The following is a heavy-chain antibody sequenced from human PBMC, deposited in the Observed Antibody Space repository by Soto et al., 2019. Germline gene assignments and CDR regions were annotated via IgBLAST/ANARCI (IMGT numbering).Heavy chain of an antibody. Sequence: EVQLLESGGGLVQPGGSLRLSCAASGFTFSSYAMSWVRQAPGKGLEWVSAISGSGGSTYYADSVKGRFTISRDNSKNTLYLQMNSLRAEDTAVYYCVKGQRIVLVPGNWFDPWGQGTLVTVSS. CDR1: GFTFSSYA. CDR2: ISGSGGST. D-gene: IGHD2-2*01. V-gene: IGHV3-23*01. CDR3: VKGQRIVLVPGNWFDP. J-gene: IGHJ5*02.